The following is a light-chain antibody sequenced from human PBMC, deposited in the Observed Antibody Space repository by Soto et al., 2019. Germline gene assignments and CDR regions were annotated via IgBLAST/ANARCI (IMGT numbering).Light chain of an antibody. CDR3: LLSYNGPYV. CDR2: DTT. CDR1: TRAVTNGHY. V-gene: IGLV7-46*01. J-gene: IGLJ1*01. Sequence: QAVVTQEPSLTVSPGGTVTLTCGSSTRAVTNGHYPYWFQQKPGQAPRTLIYDTTNRHSWTPARFSGSLLGGKAALTLSGAQHEDEAEYYCLLSYNGPYVFGTGTKVTVL.